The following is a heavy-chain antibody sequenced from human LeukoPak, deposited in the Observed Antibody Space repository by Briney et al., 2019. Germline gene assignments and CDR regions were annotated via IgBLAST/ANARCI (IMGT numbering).Heavy chain of an antibody. V-gene: IGHV1-2*06. D-gene: IGHD1-26*01. Sequence: ASVKVSCKASGYTFTGYYMHWVRQAPGQGLEWMGRINPNSGGTNYAQKFQGRVTMTRDTSISTAYMELSRLRSDDTAVYYCARGRDSGSYFPLDAFDIWGQGTMVTASS. CDR2: INPNSGGT. CDR1: GYTFTGYY. CDR3: ARGRDSGSYFPLDAFDI. J-gene: IGHJ3*02.